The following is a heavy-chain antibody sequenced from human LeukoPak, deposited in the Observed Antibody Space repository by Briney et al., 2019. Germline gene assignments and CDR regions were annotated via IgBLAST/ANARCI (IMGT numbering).Heavy chain of an antibody. V-gene: IGHV3-48*03. CDR3: AREGPIITFGGVIVFNAFDI. Sequence: SGGSLRLSCAASGFTFSSYEMNWVRQAPGKGLEWVSYISSSGSTIYYADSVKGRFTISRDNAKNSLYLQMNSLRAEDTAVYYCAREGPIITFGGVIVFNAFDIWGQGTMVTVSS. D-gene: IGHD3-16*02. CDR1: GFTFSSYE. J-gene: IGHJ3*02. CDR2: ISSSGSTI.